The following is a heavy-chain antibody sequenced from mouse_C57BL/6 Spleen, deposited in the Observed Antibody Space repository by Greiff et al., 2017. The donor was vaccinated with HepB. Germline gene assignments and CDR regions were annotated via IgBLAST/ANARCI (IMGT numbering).Heavy chain of an antibody. V-gene: IGHV1-82*01. CDR3: ASLLAWFAY. CDR1: GYAFSSSW. Sequence: VKLVESGPELVKPGASVKISCKASGYAFSSSWMNWVKQRPGKGLEWIGRIYPGDGDTNYNGKFKGKATLTADKSSSTAYMQRSSLTSEDSAVYVCASLLAWFAYWGQGTLVTVSA. J-gene: IGHJ3*01. CDR2: IYPGDGDT.